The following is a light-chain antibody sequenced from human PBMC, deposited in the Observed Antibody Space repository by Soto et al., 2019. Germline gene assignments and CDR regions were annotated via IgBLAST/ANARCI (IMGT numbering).Light chain of an antibody. V-gene: IGLV2-23*01. CDR1: SSDVGSYNL. Sequence: QSALTQPASVSGSPGQSITISCTGTSSDVGSYNLVSWYQQHPGKAPKLMIYEGSKRPSGVSNRFSGSKSGNTASLTISGLQAEDEADYYFCSYAGSSTLRVVFGGGTKLTVL. CDR2: EGS. J-gene: IGLJ2*01. CDR3: CSYAGSSTLRVV.